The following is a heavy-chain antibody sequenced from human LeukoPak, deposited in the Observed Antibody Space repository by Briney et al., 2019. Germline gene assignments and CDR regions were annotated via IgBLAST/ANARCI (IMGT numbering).Heavy chain of an antibody. V-gene: IGHV3-21*06. CDR3: ARGHYXXMDV. Sequence: GGSLRLSCVGSGFTFSSYIINWVRQAPGKGLEWVSSISSSSNYIYYADSVKGRFTISRDNAKNSLYLQMNSLRAEDTAVYYCARGHYXXMDVXGKGTTVTIX. J-gene: IGHJ6*04. CDR2: ISSSSNYI. CDR1: GFTFSSYI. D-gene: IGHD3-10*01.